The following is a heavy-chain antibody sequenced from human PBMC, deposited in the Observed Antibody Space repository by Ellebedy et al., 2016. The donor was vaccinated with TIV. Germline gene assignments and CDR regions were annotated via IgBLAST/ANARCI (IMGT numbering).Heavy chain of an antibody. V-gene: IGHV1-18*01. CDR3: ARDEDFDFWSGHY. Sequence: ASVKVSCKASGYTFTSYGISWARQAPGQGLEWMGWISAYNGNTNYAQKFQGRVTMTTDTSTNTAYMELTRLRSDDTAVYYCARDEDFDFWSGHYWGQGTLVTVSS. CDR2: ISAYNGNT. D-gene: IGHD3-3*01. CDR1: GYTFTSYG. J-gene: IGHJ4*02.